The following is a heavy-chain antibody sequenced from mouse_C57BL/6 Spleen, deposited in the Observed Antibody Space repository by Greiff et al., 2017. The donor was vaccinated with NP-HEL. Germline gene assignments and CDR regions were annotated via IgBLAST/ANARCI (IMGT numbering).Heavy chain of an antibody. D-gene: IGHD2-3*01. CDR1: GYSITSGYY. V-gene: IGHV3-6*01. CDR2: ISYDGSN. J-gene: IGHJ1*03. Sequence: EVKLQESGPGLVKPSQSLSLTCSVTGYSITSGYYWNWIRQFPGNKLEWMGYISYDGSNNYNPSLKNRISITRDTSKNQFFLKLNSVTTEDTATYYCARGGYDYWYFDVWGTGTTVTVAS. CDR3: ARGGYDYWYFDV.